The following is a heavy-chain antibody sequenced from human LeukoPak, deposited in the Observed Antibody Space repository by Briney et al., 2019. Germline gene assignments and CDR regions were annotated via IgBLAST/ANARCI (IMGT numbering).Heavy chain of an antibody. D-gene: IGHD2-2*01. J-gene: IGHJ6*04. V-gene: IGHV4-59*01. CDR3: ARERVVTAASYYYYGMDD. CDR1: GGSISSYY. Sequence: SETLSLTCTVSGGSISSYYWSWIRQPPGKGLEWIGYIYYSGSTNYNPSLKSRVTISVDTSKNQFSLKLSSVTAADTAVYYCARERVVTAASYYYYGMDDWGKGTTVTVSS. CDR2: IYYSGST.